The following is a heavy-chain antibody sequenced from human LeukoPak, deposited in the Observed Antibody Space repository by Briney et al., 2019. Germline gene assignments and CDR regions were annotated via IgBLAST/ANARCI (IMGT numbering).Heavy chain of an antibody. D-gene: IGHD3-10*01. J-gene: IGHJ4*02. CDR3: ARVNSMYYYGSGTGFDY. V-gene: IGHV1-2*02. CDR2: INPNSGGT. Sequence: ASVKVSCKTSGYTFTGYYMHWVRQAPGQGLEWMGWINPNSGGTNYAQKFQGRVTMTRDTSISTAYMELSRLRSDDTAVYYCARVNSMYYYGSGTGFDYWGQGTLVTVSS. CDR1: GYTFTGYY.